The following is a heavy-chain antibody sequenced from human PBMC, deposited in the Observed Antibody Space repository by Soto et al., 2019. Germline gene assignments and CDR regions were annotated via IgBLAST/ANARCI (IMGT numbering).Heavy chain of an antibody. V-gene: IGHV3-7*03. CDR2: IKQDGSEK. CDR1: GFTFISYW. D-gene: IGHD2-2*01. CDR3: ARDIVVVPAASQSPEYYYYYYGMDV. Sequence: PGGSLRLSCAASGFTFISYWMSWVRQAPGKGLEWVANIKQDGSEKYYVDSVKGRFTISRDNAKNSLYLQMNSLRAEDTAVYYCARDIVVVPAASQSPEYYYYYYGMDVWGQGTTVTSP. J-gene: IGHJ6*02.